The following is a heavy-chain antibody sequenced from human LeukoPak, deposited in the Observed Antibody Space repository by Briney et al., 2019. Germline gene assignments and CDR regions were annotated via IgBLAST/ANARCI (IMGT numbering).Heavy chain of an antibody. V-gene: IGHV4-59*08. Sequence: SETLSLTCTVSGGSITGYYLSWIRQPPRKGLEWIGYINYNGNSKYNPSLKSRITMSVDTSRNQFSLKLSSVTAADTAVYFCARHLYPGYGSTNYDGAFFDYWGQGTPVTVSS. D-gene: IGHD4-23*01. J-gene: IGHJ4*02. CDR3: ARHLYPGYGSTNYDGAFFDY. CDR1: GGSITGYY. CDR2: INYNGNS.